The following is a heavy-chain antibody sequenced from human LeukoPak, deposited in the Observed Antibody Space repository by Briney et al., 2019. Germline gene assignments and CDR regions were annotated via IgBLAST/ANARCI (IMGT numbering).Heavy chain of an antibody. CDR2: ISYEGTDK. CDR3: AKVLSDEFYYYYYGMDV. CDR1: GFTFNSYA. J-gene: IGHJ6*02. D-gene: IGHD3-10*01. Sequence: GGSLRLSCVASGFTFNSYAFNWVRQAPGKGLEWVALISYEGTDKYYADSVKGRFTISRDNSKSTLYLQMNSLSAEDTAVYYCAKVLSDEFYYYYYGMDVWGQGTTVTVSS. V-gene: IGHV3-30-3*01.